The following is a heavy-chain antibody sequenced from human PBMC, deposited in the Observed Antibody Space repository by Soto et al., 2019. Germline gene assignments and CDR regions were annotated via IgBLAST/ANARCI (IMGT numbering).Heavy chain of an antibody. J-gene: IGHJ2*01. CDR3: ARAPSPHYYDSSGYDWYFDL. CDR2: ISYDGSNK. Sequence: QVQLVESGGGVVQPGRSLRLSCAASGFTFSSYAMHWVRQAPGKGLEWVAVISYDGSNKYYADSVKGRFTISRDNSKNTLYLQMNSLRAEDTAVYYCARAPSPHYYDSSGYDWYFDLWGRGTLVTVSS. V-gene: IGHV3-30-3*01. CDR1: GFTFSSYA. D-gene: IGHD3-22*01.